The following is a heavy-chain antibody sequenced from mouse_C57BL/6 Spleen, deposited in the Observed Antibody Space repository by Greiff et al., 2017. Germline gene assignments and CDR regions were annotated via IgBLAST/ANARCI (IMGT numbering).Heavy chain of an antibody. CDR2: INPSNGGT. CDR1: GYTFTSYW. Sequence: QVQLQQPGTELVKPGASVKLSCKASGYTFTSYWMHWVKQRPGQGLEWIGNINPSNGGTTYNEKFKSKATLTVDTSSSTAYMQLSSLTSEDSAVYYWARGGTITTVVAGAMDYWGQGTSVTVSS. V-gene: IGHV1-53*01. D-gene: IGHD1-1*01. CDR3: ARGGTITTVVAGAMDY. J-gene: IGHJ4*01.